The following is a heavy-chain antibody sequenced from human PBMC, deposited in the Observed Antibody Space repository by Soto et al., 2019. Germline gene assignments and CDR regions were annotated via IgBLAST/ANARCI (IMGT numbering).Heavy chain of an antibody. CDR1: GYSFTSYW. V-gene: IGHV5-51*01. J-gene: IGHJ4*02. CDR3: GRQYGNYVNY. D-gene: IGHD4-17*01. CDR2: IYPGDSDT. Sequence: GESVKISCKGPGYSFTSYWIGWVRQMPGKGLEWMGIIYPGDSDTRYSPSFQGQVTISADKSISTAYLQWSSLKASDTAMYYCGRQYGNYVNYWGQGTLVTLSS.